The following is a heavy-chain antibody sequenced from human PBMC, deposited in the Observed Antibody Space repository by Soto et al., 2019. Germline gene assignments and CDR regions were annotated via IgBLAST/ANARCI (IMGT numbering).Heavy chain of an antibody. V-gene: IGHV3-21*04. Sequence: EVQLVESGGGLVKPGESLRVSCAASGFTFSYYSLHWVRQAPGKGLEWVSSISGSSTYIYYADRVKGRFTISRDNAKNSLYLRMDSRRAEDPAVYYCARGDGTGLYNSGWSPRYWGQGTLVTVSS. CDR1: GFTFSYYS. J-gene: IGHJ4*02. CDR3: ARGDGTGLYNSGWSPRY. D-gene: IGHD6-19*01. CDR2: ISGSSTYI.